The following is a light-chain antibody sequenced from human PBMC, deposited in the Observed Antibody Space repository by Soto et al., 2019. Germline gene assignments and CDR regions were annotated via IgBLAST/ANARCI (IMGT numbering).Light chain of an antibody. Sequence: QLVLTQPPSVSGAPGQRVTISCTGSSSNIGAGYDVHWYQQLPGTAPKLLIYGNSNRPSGVPDRFSGSKSGTSASLAITGLQAEDEADYYCQSYDSILSGSVFGGGTKVTVL. CDR1: SSNIGAGYD. CDR3: QSYDSILSGSV. CDR2: GNS. V-gene: IGLV1-40*01. J-gene: IGLJ2*01.